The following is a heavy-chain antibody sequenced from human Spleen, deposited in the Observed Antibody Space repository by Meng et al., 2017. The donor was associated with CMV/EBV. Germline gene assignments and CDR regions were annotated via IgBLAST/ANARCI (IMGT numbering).Heavy chain of an antibody. D-gene: IGHD1-26*01. V-gene: IGHV1-2*02. CDR1: GYTFTGYY. CDR3: ARGSGGVGATGGYNWFDP. Sequence: ASVKVSCKASGYTFTGYYMHWVRQAPGQGLEWMGWINPKSGDTNYAQKFQGRVTMTRDTPITTAYMELSRLKSDDTAVYYCARGSGGVGATGGYNWFDPWGQGTLVTVSS. J-gene: IGHJ5*02. CDR2: INPKSGDT.